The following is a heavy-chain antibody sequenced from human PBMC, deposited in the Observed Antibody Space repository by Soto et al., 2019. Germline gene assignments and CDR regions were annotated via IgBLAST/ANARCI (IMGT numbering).Heavy chain of an antibody. J-gene: IGHJ4*02. V-gene: IGHV3-21*06. CDR3: ARDLQMATIRGGDY. CDR1: GFTFNTYS. CDR2: ISSSSTHI. Sequence: GGSLRLSCTASGFTFNTYSMNWVRQAPGRGLEWVSSISSSSTHILYADSVKGRFTISRDNGKNSLYLQMNSLRAEDTAVYYCARDLQMATIRGGDYWGQGTQVTVTS. D-gene: IGHD5-12*01.